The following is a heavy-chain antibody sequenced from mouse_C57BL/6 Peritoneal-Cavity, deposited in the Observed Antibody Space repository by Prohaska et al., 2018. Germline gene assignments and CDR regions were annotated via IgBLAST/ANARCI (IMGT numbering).Heavy chain of an antibody. CDR3: ARVVTAEAMDY. V-gene: IGHV4-1*01. CDR2: INPDSSTI. CDR1: GIDFSRYW. Sequence: EVKLLQSGGGLVQLGGSLKLSCAASGIDFSRYWMSWVRRAPWKGLEWIGEINPDSSTINYAPSLKDKFIISRDNAKNTLYLQMSKVRSEDTALYYCARVVTAEAMDYWGQGTSVTVSS. D-gene: IGHD2-2*01. J-gene: IGHJ4*01.